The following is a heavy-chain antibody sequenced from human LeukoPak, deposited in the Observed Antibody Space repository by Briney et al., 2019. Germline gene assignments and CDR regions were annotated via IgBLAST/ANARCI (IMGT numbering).Heavy chain of an antibody. V-gene: IGHV1-24*01. CDR2: FDPEDGET. D-gene: IGHD6-13*01. CDR3: ATASWREGHGGAFDI. CDR1: GYTLTELS. Sequence: ASVKVSCKVSGYTLTELSMHWVRQAPGKGLEWMGGFDPEDGETIYARKFQGRVTMTEDTSTDTAYMELSSLRSEDTAVYYCATASWREGHGGAFDIWGQGTMVTVSS. J-gene: IGHJ3*02.